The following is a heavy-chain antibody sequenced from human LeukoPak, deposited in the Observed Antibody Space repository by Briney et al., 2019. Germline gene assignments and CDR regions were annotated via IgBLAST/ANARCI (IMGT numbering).Heavy chain of an antibody. CDR3: ARGMGSSSSDY. CDR2: ISAYNGHT. J-gene: IGHJ4*02. V-gene: IGHV1-18*01. Sequence: ASVTVSCKASGYTFTSYAINWVRQAPGQGLEWMGWISAYNGHTNYAQNLQGRVTMTTVTSTSTAYMELRSLRSDDTAVYYCARGMGSSSSDYWGQGSLVTVSS. CDR1: GYTFTSYA. D-gene: IGHD6-6*01.